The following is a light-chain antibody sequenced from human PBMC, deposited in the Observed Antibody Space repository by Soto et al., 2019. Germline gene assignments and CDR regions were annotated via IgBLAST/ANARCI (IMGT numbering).Light chain of an antibody. CDR3: QAWDNNTAV. CDR1: KLGENF. Sequence: SYELTQSPSVSVSPGQTASISCSGEKLGENFVSWYQQKPGQSPVVVIYHDDKRPSGIPERFSGSSSGNRATLTIAGTQALDEADYYCQAWDNNTAVFGGGTKLTVL. CDR2: HDD. V-gene: IGLV3-1*01. J-gene: IGLJ2*01.